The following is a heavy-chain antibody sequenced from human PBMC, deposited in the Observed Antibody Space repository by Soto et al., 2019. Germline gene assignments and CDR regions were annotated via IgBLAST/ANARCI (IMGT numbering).Heavy chain of an antibody. CDR1: GFTFSSYG. CDR2: IWYDGSNK. CDR3: ARDITMVRGGADY. Sequence: QVQLVESGGGVVQPGRSLRLSCAASGFTFSSYGMHWVRQAPGKGLEWVAVIWYDGSNKYYADSVKGRFTISRDNSKNTRYLQMNSLRAEDTAVYYCARDITMVRGGADYWGQGTLVTVSS. D-gene: IGHD3-10*01. J-gene: IGHJ4*02. V-gene: IGHV3-33*01.